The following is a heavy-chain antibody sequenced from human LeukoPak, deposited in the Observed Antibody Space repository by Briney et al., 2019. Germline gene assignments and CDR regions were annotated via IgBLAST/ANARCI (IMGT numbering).Heavy chain of an antibody. D-gene: IGHD3-10*01. CDR1: GGSISNFY. J-gene: IGHJ1*01. Sequence: SETLSLTCTVSGGSISNFYWSWIRQPPGKGLEWIGYIYSSGSTNYNPSLKSRVTISVDTSKNRFSLKLSSVTAADTAVYYCARRNAVYYYGSGSYKYFQHWGQGTLVTVSS. CDR2: IYSSGST. CDR3: ARRNAVYYYGSGSYKYFQH. V-gene: IGHV4-59*12.